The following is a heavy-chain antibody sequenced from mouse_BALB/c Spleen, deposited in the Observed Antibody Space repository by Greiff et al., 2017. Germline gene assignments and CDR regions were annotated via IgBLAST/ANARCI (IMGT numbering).Heavy chain of an antibody. Sequence: EVHLVESGGGLVKPGGSLKLSCAASGFTFSSYAMSWVRQSPEKRLEWVAEISSGGSYTYYPDTVTGRFTISRDNAKNTLYLEMSSLRSEDTAMYYCARDYGSSPFDYWGQGTTLTVSS. CDR3: ARDYGSSPFDY. CDR1: GFTFSSYA. D-gene: IGHD1-1*01. V-gene: IGHV5-9-4*01. J-gene: IGHJ2*01. CDR2: ISSGGSYT.